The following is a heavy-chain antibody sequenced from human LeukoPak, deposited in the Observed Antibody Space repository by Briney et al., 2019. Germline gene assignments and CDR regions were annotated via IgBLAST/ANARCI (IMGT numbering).Heavy chain of an antibody. V-gene: IGHV1-2*02. CDR2: FNANSGGT. CDR3: ARDPSDGNYFLDY. J-gene: IGHJ4*02. CDR1: GYTFTGYH. Sequence: ASVKVSCKTSGYTFTGYHVHWVRQAPGLGLEWMGWFNANSGGTKYAQKFQGRVTMTRDTSIGTDYMELTSLISDDTAVYFCARDPSDGNYFLDYWGQGTLVTVAS. D-gene: IGHD2/OR15-2a*01.